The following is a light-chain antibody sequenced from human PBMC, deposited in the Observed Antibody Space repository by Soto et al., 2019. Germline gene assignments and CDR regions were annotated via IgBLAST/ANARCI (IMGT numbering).Light chain of an antibody. V-gene: IGKV3-15*01. CDR2: GAS. CDR1: QSVSSN. Sequence: EIVMTQSPATLSVSPGERATLSCRASQSVSSNLAWYQQKPGQAPRLLIYGASTRATGIPARFSGSGSGTEFTLTISSRQSEDFAVYYCQQYNNWPPLFGPGTKVDIK. J-gene: IGKJ3*01. CDR3: QQYNNWPPL.